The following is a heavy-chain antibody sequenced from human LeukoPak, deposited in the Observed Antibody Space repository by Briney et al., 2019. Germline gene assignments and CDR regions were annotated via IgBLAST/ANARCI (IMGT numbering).Heavy chain of an antibody. CDR2: CYSGEGET. Sequence: ASVTVSPTFSGYTXTELSMHGVRQAPGKGLEWMGGCYSGEGETVYVQNIQGRVTMSEDTCADTAYIELTGLRSEDTAVYYCATEPRVRDGDTPDFDYWGQGTLVTVSS. D-gene: IGHD5-24*01. CDR1: GYTXTELS. V-gene: IGHV1-24*01. CDR3: ATEPRVRDGDTPDFDY. J-gene: IGHJ4*02.